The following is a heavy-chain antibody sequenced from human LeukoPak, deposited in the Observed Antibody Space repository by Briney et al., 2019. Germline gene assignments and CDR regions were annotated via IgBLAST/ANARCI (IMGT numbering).Heavy chain of an antibody. CDR1: GFTVSSHY. CDR2: IYRDGST. J-gene: IGHJ4*02. CDR3: AKEIVFGEDS. Sequence: GGSLRLSCAASGFTVSSHYMSWVRQAPGKGLEWVSVIYRDGSTYYADSVKGRFTISRDNSRNTLYLQVNSLRAEDMAVYYCAKEIVFGEDSWGQGTLVTVSS. V-gene: IGHV3-53*01. D-gene: IGHD3-10*01.